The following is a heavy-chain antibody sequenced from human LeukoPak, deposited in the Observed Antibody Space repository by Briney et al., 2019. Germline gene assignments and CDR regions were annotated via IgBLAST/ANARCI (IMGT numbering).Heavy chain of an antibody. J-gene: IGHJ5*02. Sequence: GGSLRLSCAASGFTFSSYGMHWVRQAPGKGLEWVAVISYDGSNKYYADSVKGRFTISTDNSKNTLYLQMNSLRAEDTAVYYCAKDVVAWGQRTLVTVSS. CDR3: AKDVVA. V-gene: IGHV3-30*18. CDR1: GFTFSSYG. D-gene: IGHD2-2*01. CDR2: ISYDGSNK.